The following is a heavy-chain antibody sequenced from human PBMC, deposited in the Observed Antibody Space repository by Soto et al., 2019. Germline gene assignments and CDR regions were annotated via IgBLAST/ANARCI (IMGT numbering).Heavy chain of an antibody. D-gene: IGHD3-22*01. CDR3: ARMGYYDSSEGFAFDI. CDR1: GFTFSSYD. J-gene: IGHJ3*02. CDR2: IGTAGDT. Sequence: PGGSMRLSCAASGFTFSSYDVHWVRQATGKGLEWVSAIGTAGDTYYPGSVKGRFTISRENAKNSLYLQMNSLRAGDTAVYYCARMGYYDSSEGFAFDIWGQGTMVTVSS. V-gene: IGHV3-13*04.